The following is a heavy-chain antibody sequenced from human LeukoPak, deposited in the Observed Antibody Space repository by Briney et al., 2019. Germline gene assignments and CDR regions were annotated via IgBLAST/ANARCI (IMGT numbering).Heavy chain of an antibody. D-gene: IGHD1-26*01. CDR2: ISYDGSNK. V-gene: IGHV3-30*18. CDR3: AKGLDGSYPDFDY. CDR1: GFTFSSYG. Sequence: GGSLRLSCAASGFTFSSYGMHWVRQAPGKGLEWVAVISYDGSNKYYADSVKGRFTISRDNSKNTLYLQMNSLRAEDTAVYYCAKGLDGSYPDFDYWGQGTLVTVSS. J-gene: IGHJ4*02.